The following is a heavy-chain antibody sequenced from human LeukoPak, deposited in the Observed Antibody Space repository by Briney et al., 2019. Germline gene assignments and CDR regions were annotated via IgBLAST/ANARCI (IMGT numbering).Heavy chain of an antibody. Sequence: PGGSLRLSCAASGFTFSSFSMNWVRQAPGKGLECVSSISSSSSYLYSADSVKGRFTISRDNAKNSLYLQLHSLRAQDTAVYYRARGYPGVYYFDYWGQGTLVTVSS. CDR1: GFTFSSFS. CDR3: ARGYPGVYYFDY. V-gene: IGHV3-21*01. J-gene: IGHJ4*02. D-gene: IGHD5/OR15-5a*01. CDR2: ISSSSSYL.